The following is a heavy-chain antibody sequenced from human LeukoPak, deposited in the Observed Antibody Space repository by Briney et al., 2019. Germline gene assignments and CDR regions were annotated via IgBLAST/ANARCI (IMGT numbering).Heavy chain of an antibody. J-gene: IGHJ3*02. CDR3: ARAKEGYSSSWYRGVAFDI. CDR1: GFTFSSYS. D-gene: IGHD6-13*01. Sequence: GGSLRLSCAASGFTFSSYSMNWVRQAPGKGLKWVSSISSSSSYIYYADSVKGRFTISRDNAKNSLYLQMNSLRAEDTAVYYCARAKEGYSSSWYRGVAFDIWGQGTMVTVSS. V-gene: IGHV3-21*01. CDR2: ISSSSSYI.